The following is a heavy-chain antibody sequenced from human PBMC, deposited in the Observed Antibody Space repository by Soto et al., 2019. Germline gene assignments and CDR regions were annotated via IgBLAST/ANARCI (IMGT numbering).Heavy chain of an antibody. CDR2: ISTYNGNT. V-gene: IGHV1-18*01. J-gene: IGHJ4*02. CDR1: GYIFTSYG. CDR3: AVIVRAANPL. D-gene: IGHD1-26*01. Sequence: GASVKVSCKASGYIFTSYGISWVRQAPGQGLEWMGWISTYNGNTNYAQNLQGRLTMTADTSTTTAYMELRSLRSDDTAVYYCAVIVRAANPLWGQGTRVTVSS.